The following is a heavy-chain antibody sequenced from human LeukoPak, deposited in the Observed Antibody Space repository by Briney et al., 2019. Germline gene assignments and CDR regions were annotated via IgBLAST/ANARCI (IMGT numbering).Heavy chain of an antibody. CDR2: ISYDGSNK. V-gene: IGHV3-30*18. J-gene: IGHJ6*02. D-gene: IGHD2-2*01. CDR1: GFTFSSYG. Sequence: GRSLRLSCAASGFTFSSYGMHWVRQAPGKGLEWVAVISYDGSNKYYADSVKGRFTISRDNSKNTLYLQMNSLRAEDTAIYYCAKAQYQLLYSYYGVDVWGQGTTVTVSS. CDR3: AKAQYQLLYSYYGVDV.